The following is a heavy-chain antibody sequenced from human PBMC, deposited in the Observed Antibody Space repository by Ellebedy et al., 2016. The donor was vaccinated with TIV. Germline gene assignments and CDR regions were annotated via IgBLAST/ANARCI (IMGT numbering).Heavy chain of an antibody. Sequence: GESLKISCAASGFTFGSFAIHWVRQAPGKGLEWLSVISGDGGNTYSAASVKGRFTITRDNFKNTLFLQVNRLRAEDTAVYYCAKGSSSGFNYDRVGFQYWGQGTLVTVSS. CDR2: ISGDGGNT. CDR3: AKGSSSGFNYDRVGFQY. V-gene: IGHV3-23*01. J-gene: IGHJ4*02. D-gene: IGHD3-22*01. CDR1: GFTFGSFA.